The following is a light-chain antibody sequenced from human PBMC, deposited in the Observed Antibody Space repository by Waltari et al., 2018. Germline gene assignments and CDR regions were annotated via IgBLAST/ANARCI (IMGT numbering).Light chain of an antibody. CDR1: QSVLYSSNNKNY. CDR3: QQIYSTPWT. J-gene: IGKJ1*01. V-gene: IGKV4-1*01. CDR2: WAS. Sequence: DIVMTQSPDSLAVSLGERVTINCKYSQSVLYSSNNKNYLNWYQQKPGQPPKLLIYWASARESGVPDRFSGSGSGTDFTLTISSLQAEDVAIYYCQQIYSTPWTFGQGTRVEIK.